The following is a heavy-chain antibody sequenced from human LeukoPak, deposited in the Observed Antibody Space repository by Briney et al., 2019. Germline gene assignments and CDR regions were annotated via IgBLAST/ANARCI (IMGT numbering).Heavy chain of an antibody. J-gene: IGHJ4*02. CDR3: ASDSGSLRGEFDY. CDR1: GFTFSSYS. D-gene: IGHD1-26*01. V-gene: IGHV3-21*01. CDR2: ISSSSSYI. Sequence: GGSLRLSCAASGFTFSSYSMNWVRQAPGKGLEWVSSISSSSSYIYYADSVKGRFTISRDNAKNSLYLQMNILRAEDTAVYYCASDSGSLRGEFDYWGQGTLVTVSS.